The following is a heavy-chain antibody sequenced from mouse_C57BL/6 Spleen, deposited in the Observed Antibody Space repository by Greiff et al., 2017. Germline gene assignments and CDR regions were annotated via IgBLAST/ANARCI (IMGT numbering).Heavy chain of an antibody. CDR2: IDPENGDT. D-gene: IGHD2-4*01. CDR1: GFNIKDDY. V-gene: IGHV14-4*01. Sequence: EVQLQQSGAELVRPGASVKLSCTASGFNIKDDYMHWVKQRPEQGLEWIGWIDPENGDTEYASKFQGKATITADTSSNTAYLQLSSLTSEDTAVYYCTTKGNYDYDSDYWGQGTTLTVSS. J-gene: IGHJ2*01. CDR3: TTKGNYDYDSDY.